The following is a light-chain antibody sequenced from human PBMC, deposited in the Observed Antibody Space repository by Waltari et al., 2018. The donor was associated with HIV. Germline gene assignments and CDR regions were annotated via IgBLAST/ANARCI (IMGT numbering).Light chain of an antibody. V-gene: IGLV1-40*01. Sequence: QSVLTQPPSVSGAPGQRVTISCTGSSSNIGAGYDVHWYQHLPGTVPKLLIYGNSDRPSGVPDRFSVSKSGTSASLAITGLQAEDEAHYYCQSYDSSLSGRVFGGGTKLTVL. CDR3: QSYDSSLSGRV. CDR2: GNS. CDR1: SSNIGAGYD. J-gene: IGLJ3*02.